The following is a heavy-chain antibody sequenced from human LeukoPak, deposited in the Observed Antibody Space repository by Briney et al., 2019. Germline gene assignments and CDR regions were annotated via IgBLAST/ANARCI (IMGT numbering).Heavy chain of an antibody. V-gene: IGHV1-18*01. D-gene: IGHD2-8*01. CDR3: ARGYYCTNGVCYGGDFDN. CDR2: IGAYNGNT. CDR1: GYTFTSYG. Sequence: ASVKVSCKASGYTFTSYGISWVRQAPGQGLEWMGWIGAYNGNTNYAQKLQGRVTMTTDTSTSTAYMELRSLRSDDTAVYYCARGYYCTNGVCYGGDFDNWGQGTLVTVSS. J-gene: IGHJ4*02.